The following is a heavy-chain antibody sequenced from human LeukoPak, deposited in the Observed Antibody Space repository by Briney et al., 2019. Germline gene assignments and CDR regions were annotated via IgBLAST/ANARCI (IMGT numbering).Heavy chain of an antibody. Sequence: PGRSLRLSCAASGFSFSNHGMHWVRQAPGKGLEWVSVIASDGGAKFYADSVKGRFTLSTDNSKNMFFLQMNFLTVEDTAIYYCAREATWGQWYFDHWGEGTPVTVSS. CDR2: IASDGGAK. V-gene: IGHV3-30*03. CDR1: GFSFSNHG. D-gene: IGHD6-19*01. J-gene: IGHJ4*02. CDR3: AREATWGQWYFDH.